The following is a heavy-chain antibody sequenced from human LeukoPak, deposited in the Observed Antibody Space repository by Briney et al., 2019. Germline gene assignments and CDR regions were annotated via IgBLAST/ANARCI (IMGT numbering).Heavy chain of an antibody. V-gene: IGHV4-34*01. D-gene: IGHD3-10*01. CDR3: ARDYKDDAFDI. J-gene: IGHJ3*02. Sequence: SETLSLTCAVYGGSFSGYYWSWIRQPPGKGLEWIGEINHSGSTNYNPSLKSRVTISVDTSKNQFSLKLSSVTAADTAVYYCARDYKDDAFDIWGQGTMVTVSS. CDR2: INHSGST. CDR1: GGSFSGYY.